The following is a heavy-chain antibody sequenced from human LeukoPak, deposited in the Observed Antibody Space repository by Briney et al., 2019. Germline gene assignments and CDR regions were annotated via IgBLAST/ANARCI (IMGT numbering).Heavy chain of an antibody. CDR3: ARHSDLVYYYGMDV. CDR1: GGSISSSSYY. CDR2: IYYSGST. J-gene: IGHJ6*02. Sequence: SETLSLTCTVSGGSISSSSYYWGWIRQPPGKGREWIGSIYYSGSTYYNPSLKSRVTISVDTSKNQFSLKLSSVTAADTAVYYCARHSDLVYYYGMDVWGQGTTVTVSS. V-gene: IGHV4-39*01. D-gene: IGHD3-10*01.